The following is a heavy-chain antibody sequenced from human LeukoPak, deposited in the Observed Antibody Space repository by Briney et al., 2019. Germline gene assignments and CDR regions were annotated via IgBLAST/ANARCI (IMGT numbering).Heavy chain of an antibody. V-gene: IGHV1-18*01. J-gene: IGHJ5*02. Sequence: ASVKVSCKASGYPFTNYGISWVRQAPGQVLEWMGWISTYTGNTKYAQRFQGRVIMTTDTSTSTAYMELRSLRSDDTAVFYCARDFWVRHSAPAPKDLWGQGTLVTVSS. CDR3: ARDFWVRHSAPAPKDL. D-gene: IGHD2-2*01. CDR2: ISTYTGNT. CDR1: GYPFTNYG.